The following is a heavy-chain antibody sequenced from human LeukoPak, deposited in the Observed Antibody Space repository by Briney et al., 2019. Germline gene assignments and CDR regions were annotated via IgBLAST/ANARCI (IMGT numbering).Heavy chain of an antibody. D-gene: IGHD3-10*01. CDR1: GFTFSSYA. J-gene: IGHJ6*03. CDR2: ISGSGGST. Sequence: GGSLRLSCAASGFTFSSYAMSWVRQAPGKGLEWVSAISGSGGSTYYADSVKGRFTISRDNSKNTLYLQMNSLRAEDTAVYYCAKGGYYGSGVLRGYYYYMDVWGKGTTVTVSS. CDR3: AKGGYYGSGVLRGYYYYMDV. V-gene: IGHV3-23*01.